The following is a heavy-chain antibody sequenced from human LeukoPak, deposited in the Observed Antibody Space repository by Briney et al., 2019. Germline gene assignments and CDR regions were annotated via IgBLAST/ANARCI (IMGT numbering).Heavy chain of an antibody. Sequence: SETLSLTCTVSGXSISNSYWSWIRQPPGKGLEWIGYIYYTGSTAYNPSLKSRVSISVDTSKNQFSLKMSSVTAADTAVYYCARALGLYNPFDYWGQGTLVTVSS. J-gene: IGHJ4*02. V-gene: IGHV4-59*01. D-gene: IGHD6-19*01. CDR1: GXSISNSY. CDR2: IYYTGST. CDR3: ARALGLYNPFDY.